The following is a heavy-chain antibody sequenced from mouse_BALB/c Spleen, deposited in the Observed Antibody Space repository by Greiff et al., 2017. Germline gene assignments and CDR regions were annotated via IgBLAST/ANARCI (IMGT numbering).Heavy chain of an antibody. D-gene: IGHD4-1*01. J-gene: IGHJ4*01. CDR2: INPYYGST. CDR3: ARSNWEEEMDY. V-gene: IGHV1-39*01. Sequence: VQLQQTGPELVKPGASVKISCKASGYSFTDYIMLWVKQSHGKSLEWIGNINPYYGSTSYNLKFKGKATLTVDKSSSTAYMQLNSLTSEDSAVYYCARSNWEEEMDYWGQGTSVTVSS. CDR1: GYSFTDYI.